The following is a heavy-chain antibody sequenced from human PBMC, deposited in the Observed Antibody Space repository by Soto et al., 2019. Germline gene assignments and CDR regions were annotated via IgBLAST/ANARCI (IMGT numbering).Heavy chain of an antibody. CDR3: ARSRMGIAAAGLAYYYYGMDV. CDR1: GYTFTSYG. Sequence: ASVKVSCKASGYTFTSYGISWVRQAPGQGLEWMGRISGYNGNTKYEQKFQGRVTMTTDTSTNTAYMELSSLRSEDTAVYYCARSRMGIAAAGLAYYYYGMDVWGQGTTVTVSS. CDR2: ISGYNGNT. J-gene: IGHJ6*02. D-gene: IGHD6-13*01. V-gene: IGHV1-18*01.